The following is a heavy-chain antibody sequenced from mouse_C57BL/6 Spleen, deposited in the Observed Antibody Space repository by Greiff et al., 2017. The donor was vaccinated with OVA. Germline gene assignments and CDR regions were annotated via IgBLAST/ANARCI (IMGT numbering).Heavy chain of an antibody. D-gene: IGHD1-1*01. Sequence: DVMLVESGGDLVKPGGSLKLSCAASGFTFSSYGMSWVRQTPDKRLEWVATISSGGSYTYYPDSVKGRFTISRDNAKNTLYLQMSSLKSEDTAMYYCARRGYGSTNYFDYWGQGTTLTVSS. J-gene: IGHJ2*01. CDR2: ISSGGSYT. CDR3: ARRGYGSTNYFDY. CDR1: GFTFSSYG. V-gene: IGHV5-6*02.